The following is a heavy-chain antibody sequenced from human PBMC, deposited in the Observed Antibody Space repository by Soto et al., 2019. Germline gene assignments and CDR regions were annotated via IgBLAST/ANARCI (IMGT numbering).Heavy chain of an antibody. V-gene: IGHV3-23*01. CDR3: AKDSVSFYRIYAALDN. J-gene: IGHJ3*02. CDR2: TTGGGDNI. CDR1: GFTFSNYA. Sequence: VQLLESGGGLVQPGGSLRLSCEASGFTFSNYAMSCVRQAPGAGPEWVATTGGGDNIFYAHSVKGRFTISRDDSKSTMYLQMDNQRVEDTAMYFCAKDSVSFYRIYAALDNWGQGTVVTVS. D-gene: IGHD2-15*01.